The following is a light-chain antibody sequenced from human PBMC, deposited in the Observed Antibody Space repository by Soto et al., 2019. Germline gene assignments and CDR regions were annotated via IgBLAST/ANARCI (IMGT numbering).Light chain of an antibody. CDR2: SNN. CDR1: SSNIGSNT. Sequence: QSVLTQPPSASGTHGQRVTISCSGSSSNIGSNTVNWYQQLPGTAPKLLIYSNNQRPSGVPDRFSGSKSGTSASLAISGLQSEDEADYYCAAWDDSLNDVVFGGGTQLTVL. V-gene: IGLV1-44*01. J-gene: IGLJ2*01. CDR3: AAWDDSLNDVV.